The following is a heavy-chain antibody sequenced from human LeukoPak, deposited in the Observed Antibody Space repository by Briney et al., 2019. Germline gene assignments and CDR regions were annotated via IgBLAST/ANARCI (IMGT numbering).Heavy chain of an antibody. CDR3: ARVSIAAAGTPY. Sequence: GGSLRLSCAASGLSFSTYWMHWVRQAPGKGLVWVSRISTDGRSTYYADSVKGRFTISRDNAKNTLYLQMNSLRAEDTAVYYCARVSIAAAGTPYWGQGTLVTVSS. D-gene: IGHD6-13*01. CDR1: GLSFSTYW. V-gene: IGHV3-74*01. CDR2: ISTDGRST. J-gene: IGHJ4*02.